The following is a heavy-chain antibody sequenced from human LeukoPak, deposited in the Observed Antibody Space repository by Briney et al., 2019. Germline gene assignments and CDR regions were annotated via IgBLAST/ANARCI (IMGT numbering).Heavy chain of an antibody. V-gene: IGHV3-48*03. CDR2: ISSSGSTI. CDR3: AKDLIKVGPTRFRNYYYYMDV. J-gene: IGHJ6*03. D-gene: IGHD1-26*01. CDR1: GFTFSSYE. Sequence: GGSLRLSCAASGFTFSSYEMNWVRQAPGKGLEWVSYISSSGSTIYYADSVKGRFTISRDNAKNSLYLQMNSLKAEDTAVYYCAKDLIKVGPTRFRNYYYYMDVWGKGTTVTVSS.